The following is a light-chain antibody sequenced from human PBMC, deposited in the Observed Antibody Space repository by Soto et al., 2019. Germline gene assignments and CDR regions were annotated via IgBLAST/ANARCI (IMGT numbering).Light chain of an antibody. CDR2: KSS. V-gene: IGKV1-5*03. CDR3: QQFSSYFST. Sequence: DIQMTQFPSSLSASVGDRVIITCRARQSIGSGLAWHRQKPGKAPELLIYKSSSLESGVPLRFSDSGSDTIFIISIGSLQPEDFAIYCWQQFSSYFSTFGPGTKVDIK. CDR1: QSIGSG. J-gene: IGKJ3*01.